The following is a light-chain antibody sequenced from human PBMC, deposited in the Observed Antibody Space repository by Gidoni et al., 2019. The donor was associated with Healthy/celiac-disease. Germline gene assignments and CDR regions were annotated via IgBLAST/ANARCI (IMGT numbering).Light chain of an antibody. Sequence: QSVLTQPPSASGTPGQRVTISCSGSTSHIGSNTVNWYQQLPGTAPNLLIYSNTQRPSGVPDRFSGSKSGTSASLAISGLQSEDEADYYCASWDDSLNGVVFGGGTKLTVL. V-gene: IGLV1-44*01. CDR3: ASWDDSLNGVV. CDR2: SNT. CDR1: TSHIGSNT. J-gene: IGLJ2*01.